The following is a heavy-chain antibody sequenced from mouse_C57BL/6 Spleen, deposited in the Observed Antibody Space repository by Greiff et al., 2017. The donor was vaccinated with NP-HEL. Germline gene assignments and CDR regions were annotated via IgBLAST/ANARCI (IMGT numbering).Heavy chain of an antibody. CDR2: IHPSDSDT. J-gene: IGHJ3*01. Sequence: QVQLQQPGAELVKPGASVKVSCKASGYTFTSYWMHWVKQRPGQGLEWIGRIHPSDSDTNYNQKFKGKATLTVDKSSSTAYMQLSSLTSEDSAVYYCAISVYYDYDDGWFAYWGQGTLVTVSA. CDR1: GYTFTSYW. V-gene: IGHV1-74*01. CDR3: AISVYYDYDDGWFAY. D-gene: IGHD2-4*01.